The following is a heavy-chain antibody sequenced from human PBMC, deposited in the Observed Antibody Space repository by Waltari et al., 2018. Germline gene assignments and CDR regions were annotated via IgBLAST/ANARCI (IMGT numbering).Heavy chain of an antibody. CDR1: GYTLTELS. D-gene: IGHD6-19*01. Sequence: QVQLVQSGAEVKKPGASVKVSCKVSGYTLTELSMHWVRQAPGKGLEWMGGFDPEDGETSYAQKFQGRVTMTEDTSTDTAYMELSSLRAEDTAVYYCATKEGISSGKTEGYYYYGMDVWGQGTTVTVSS. J-gene: IGHJ6*02. CDR2: FDPEDGET. V-gene: IGHV1-24*01. CDR3: ATKEGISSGKTEGYYYYGMDV.